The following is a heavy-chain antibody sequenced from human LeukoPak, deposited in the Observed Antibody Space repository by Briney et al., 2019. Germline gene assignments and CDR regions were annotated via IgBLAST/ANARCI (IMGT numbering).Heavy chain of an antibody. Sequence: SQTLSLTCAISGDSVSSNSAAWNWIRQSPSRGLEWLGRTYYRPKWYNDYAVSVKSRITINPDTSKNQFSLQLNSVTPEDTAVYYCARGGRIAAAYYYYYGMDVWGQGTTVTVSS. CDR1: GDSVSSNSAA. V-gene: IGHV6-1*01. CDR2: TYYRPKWYN. CDR3: ARGGRIAAAYYYYYGMDV. D-gene: IGHD6-13*01. J-gene: IGHJ6*02.